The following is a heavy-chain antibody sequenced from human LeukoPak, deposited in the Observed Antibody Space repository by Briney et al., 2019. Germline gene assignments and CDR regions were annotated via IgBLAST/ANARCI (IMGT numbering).Heavy chain of an antibody. Sequence: GGSLRLSCAASGFTFSDAWMSWVRQAPGKGLEWVSTISGSGGSTYYADSVKGRFTISRDNSKNTLYLQMNSLRAEDTAVYYCAKMVHTEQWLVPFDYWGQGTLVTVSS. CDR3: AKMVHTEQWLVPFDY. V-gene: IGHV3-23*01. D-gene: IGHD6-19*01. CDR1: GFTFSDAW. CDR2: ISGSGGST. J-gene: IGHJ4*02.